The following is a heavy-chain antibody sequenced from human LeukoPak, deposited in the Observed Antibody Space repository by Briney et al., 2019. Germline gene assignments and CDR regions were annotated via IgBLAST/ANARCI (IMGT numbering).Heavy chain of an antibody. D-gene: IGHD3-10*01. CDR1: GFIFSDYG. CDR2: IFYDGTER. CDR3: AKDWGYGLGNYLDS. J-gene: IGHJ4*02. Sequence: PGRSLRLSCSASGFIFSDYGMHWVRQAPGKGLEWVAVIFYDGTERYYADSVKGRFIISRGNSKNTLYLQMNSLRSDDTAVYYCAKDWGYGLGNYLDSWGQGSLV. V-gene: IGHV3-30*18.